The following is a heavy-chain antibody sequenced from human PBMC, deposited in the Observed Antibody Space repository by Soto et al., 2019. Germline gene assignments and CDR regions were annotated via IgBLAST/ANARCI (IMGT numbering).Heavy chain of an antibody. Sequence: QVQLVESGGGVVQPGRSLRLSCAASAFTFSRYAMHWVRQAPGKGLEWVAVINYDGNTKYYADSVKGRFTISRDNSKNTLYLQMNSLRAYDTAVYYCARAYDSSGYYLAAFDIWGRGTMVTVSS. V-gene: IGHV3-33*01. J-gene: IGHJ3*02. CDR2: INYDGNTK. CDR1: AFTFSRYA. CDR3: ARAYDSSGYYLAAFDI. D-gene: IGHD3-22*01.